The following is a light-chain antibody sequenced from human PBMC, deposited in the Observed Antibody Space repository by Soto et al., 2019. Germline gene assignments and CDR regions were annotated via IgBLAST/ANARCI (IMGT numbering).Light chain of an antibody. CDR1: QSVSGN. J-gene: IGKJ2*01. CDR2: GES. Sequence: EIVMTQSPATLSVSPGERATLSCSASQSVSGNLAWYQQKPGQAPRLLIYGESTRATGIPARFSGSGSGTEFTLTISSLQSEDFAVYYCQQYNNWSPITFGQGTKLEIK. V-gene: IGKV3-15*01. CDR3: QQYNNWSPIT.